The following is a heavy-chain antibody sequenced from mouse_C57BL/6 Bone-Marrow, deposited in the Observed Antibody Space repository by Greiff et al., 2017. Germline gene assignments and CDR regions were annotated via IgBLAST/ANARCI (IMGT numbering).Heavy chain of an antibody. Sequence: VQLQQSGAELARPGASVKLSCKASGYTFTSYGISWVKQSTGQGLEWIGEIYPRSGNTYYNEKFKGKATLTADKSSSTAYMELRSLTSEDSAVYFCARARYWYFDVWGTGTTVTVSS. CDR1: GYTFTSYG. J-gene: IGHJ1*03. CDR3: ARARYWYFDV. CDR2: IYPRSGNT. V-gene: IGHV1-81*01.